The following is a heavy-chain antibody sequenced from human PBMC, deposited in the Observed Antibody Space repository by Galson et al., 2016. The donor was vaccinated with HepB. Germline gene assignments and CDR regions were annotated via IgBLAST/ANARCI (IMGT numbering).Heavy chain of an antibody. CDR3: ARDRADYGGTLDY. D-gene: IGHD4-23*01. V-gene: IGHV3-30*03. J-gene: IGHJ4*02. Sequence: SLRLSCAASGFSFSDFGMHWVRQAPGRGLEWVAVILYDGSNKYYADSVEGRFTISRDTSTSTLYLQMTSLRPEDTAVYYCARDRADYGGTLDYWGQGTLVTVSS. CDR2: ILYDGSNK. CDR1: GFSFSDFG.